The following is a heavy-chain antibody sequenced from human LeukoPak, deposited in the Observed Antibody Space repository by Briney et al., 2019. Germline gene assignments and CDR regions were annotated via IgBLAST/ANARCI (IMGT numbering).Heavy chain of an antibody. CDR1: GYSFTGYY. CDR2: INHNSGGT. V-gene: IGHV1-2*06. Sequence: ASVKVSCKASGYSFTGYYMHWVRQAPGQGLEWMGRINHNSGGTNYAQKFQGRVTMTRDTSLSTAYMELSRLRSDDTAVYYWARDLRYYSTGYFFDYWGQGTLVTVSS. J-gene: IGHJ4*02. D-gene: IGHD3-22*01. CDR3: ARDLRYYSTGYFFDY.